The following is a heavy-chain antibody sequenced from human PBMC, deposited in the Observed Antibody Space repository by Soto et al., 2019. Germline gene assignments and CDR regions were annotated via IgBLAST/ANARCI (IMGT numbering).Heavy chain of an antibody. CDR3: ARDISSSWPEGFDP. Sequence: TSGTLWLTCTVSGGSISSGDNNGGWMRQPPGKGLEWIGYIYYGGSSYYSPSLTSRVTTSVDTSKNQFSLKLSSVTAADTAVYYCARDISSSWPEGFDPWGQGTLVTVSS. D-gene: IGHD6-13*01. CDR2: IYYGGSS. J-gene: IGHJ5*02. V-gene: IGHV4-30-4*01. CDR1: GGSISSGDNN.